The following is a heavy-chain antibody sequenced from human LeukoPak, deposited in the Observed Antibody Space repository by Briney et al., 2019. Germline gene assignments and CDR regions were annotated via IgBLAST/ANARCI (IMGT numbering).Heavy chain of an antibody. Sequence: SETLSLTCTVSGGSISSYYWSWIRQAPGKGLEWIGYIYYSGSTGRSINYNPSLKSRVTISVDTSKNQFSLKLSPVTAADTAMYYCARSTIAAAGNVEYWGQGTLVTVSS. J-gene: IGHJ4*02. V-gene: IGHV4-59*01. CDR1: GGSISSYY. CDR2: IYYSGSTGRSI. D-gene: IGHD6-13*01. CDR3: ARSTIAAAGNVEY.